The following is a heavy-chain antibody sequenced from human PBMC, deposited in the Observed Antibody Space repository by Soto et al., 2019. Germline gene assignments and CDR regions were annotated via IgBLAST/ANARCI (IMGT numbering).Heavy chain of an antibody. V-gene: IGHV4-31*03. CDR2: IYYSGST. CDR1: GGSISSGGYY. CDR3: ASDRARQTAKGYFDY. J-gene: IGHJ4*02. Sequence: QVQLQESGPGLVKPSQTLSLTCTVSGGSISSGGYYWSWIRQHPGKGLEWIGYIYYSGSTYYNPSLKSRVTISVDTSKDQFSLKLSSVTAADTAVYYCASDRARQTAKGYFDYWGQGTLVTVSS.